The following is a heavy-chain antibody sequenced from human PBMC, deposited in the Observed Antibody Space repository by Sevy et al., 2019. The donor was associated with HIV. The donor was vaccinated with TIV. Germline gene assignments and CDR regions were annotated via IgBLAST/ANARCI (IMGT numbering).Heavy chain of an antibody. CDR1: GFTFSNAW. D-gene: IGHD3-3*01. J-gene: IGHJ6*02. CDR3: TTTIFGVGYYYYGMDV. Sequence: LGGSLRLSCAASGFTFSNAWMSWVRQAPGKGLEWVGRIKSKTDGGTTDYAAPVKGRFTISRDDSKNTLYLQMNSLKTEDTAVYYCTTTIFGVGYYYYGMDVWGQGTTVTVSS. CDR2: IKSKTDGGTT. V-gene: IGHV3-15*01.